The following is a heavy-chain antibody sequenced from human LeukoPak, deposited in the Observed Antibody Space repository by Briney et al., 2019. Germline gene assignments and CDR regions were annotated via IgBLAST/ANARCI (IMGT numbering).Heavy chain of an antibody. J-gene: IGHJ4*02. Sequence: GGSLRLSCAASGFTFSSYGMHWVRQAPGKGLEWVAFIRYDGSNKYYADSVKGRFTISRDNSKNTLYLQMNSLRAEDTAVYYCAKGDYYDSSGTLDYWGQGTLVTVSS. CDR3: AKGDYYDSSGTLDY. CDR1: GFTFSSYG. V-gene: IGHV3-30*02. D-gene: IGHD3-22*01. CDR2: IRYDGSNK.